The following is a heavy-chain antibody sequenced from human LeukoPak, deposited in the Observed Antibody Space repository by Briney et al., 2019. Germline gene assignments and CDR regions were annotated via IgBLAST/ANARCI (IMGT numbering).Heavy chain of an antibody. CDR3: ATRGGQPQLVGPFDY. D-gene: IGHD6-6*01. V-gene: IGHV4-39*01. Sequence: PSETLSLTCTVSGGSISSSSYYWGWIRQPPGKGLEWIGSIYYSGSTYYNPSLKSRVTISVDTSKNQFSLKLSSVTAADTAVYYCATRGGQPQLVGPFDYWGQGTLVTVSS. CDR2: IYYSGST. CDR1: GGSISSSSYY. J-gene: IGHJ4*02.